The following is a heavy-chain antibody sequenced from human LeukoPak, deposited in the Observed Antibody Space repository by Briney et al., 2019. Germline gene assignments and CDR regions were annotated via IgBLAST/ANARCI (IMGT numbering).Heavy chain of an antibody. Sequence: GGSLRLSCAASGFTFSSYAMHWVRQAPGKGLEWVAVISYDGSNKYYADSVKGRFTISRDNSKNTLYLQMNSLRAEDTAVYYCARGSPITSDAFDIWGQGTMVTVSS. CDR2: ISYDGSNK. J-gene: IGHJ3*02. CDR1: GFTFSSYA. CDR3: ARGSPITSDAFDI. D-gene: IGHD3-10*01. V-gene: IGHV3-30*14.